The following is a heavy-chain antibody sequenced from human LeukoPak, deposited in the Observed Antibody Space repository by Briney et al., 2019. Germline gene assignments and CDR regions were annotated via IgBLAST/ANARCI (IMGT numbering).Heavy chain of an antibody. V-gene: IGHV3-48*03. CDR2: ISSSGSTI. Sequence: PGGSLRLSCAASGFTFSSYEMNWVRQAPGKGLEWVSYISSSGSTIYYADSVKGRFTISRDNAKNSLYLQMNSLRAEDTAVYYCARAVEMATMPFDDWGQGTLVTVSS. CDR3: ARAVEMATMPFDD. D-gene: IGHD5-24*01. CDR1: GFTFSSYE. J-gene: IGHJ4*02.